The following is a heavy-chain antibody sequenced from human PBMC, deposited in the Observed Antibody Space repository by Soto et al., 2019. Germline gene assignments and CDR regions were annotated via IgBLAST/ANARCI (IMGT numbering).Heavy chain of an antibody. D-gene: IGHD3-22*01. CDR2: INSDGSST. V-gene: IGHV3-74*01. Sequence: GGSLRLSCAASGFTFSSYWMHWVRQAPGKGLVWVSRINSDGSSTSYADSVKGRFTISRDNAKNTLYLQMNSLRAEGTAVYYCAREDYYDSSGYYYYNWFDPWGQGTLVTVSS. J-gene: IGHJ5*02. CDR3: AREDYYDSSGYYYYNWFDP. CDR1: GFTFSSYW.